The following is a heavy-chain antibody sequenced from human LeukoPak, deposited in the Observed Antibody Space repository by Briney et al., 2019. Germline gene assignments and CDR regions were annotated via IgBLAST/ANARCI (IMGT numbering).Heavy chain of an antibody. CDR2: IYPGDSDT. CDR3: AGSAANNYFDY. Sequence: GESLKISCKGSGYIFTSYWIGWVRQMPGKGLEWMGIIYPGDSDTRYSPSFQGQVTISADKSISTAYLQRSSLKASDTAMYYCAGSAANNYFDYWGQGTLVTVSS. V-gene: IGHV5-51*01. D-gene: IGHD2-2*01. J-gene: IGHJ4*02. CDR1: GYIFTSYW.